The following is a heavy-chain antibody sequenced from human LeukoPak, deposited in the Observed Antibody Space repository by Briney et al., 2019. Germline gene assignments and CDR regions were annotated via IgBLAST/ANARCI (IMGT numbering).Heavy chain of an antibody. CDR2: IIPIFGTA. CDR3: ARDRDGYCTNGVCYEGINWFDP. D-gene: IGHD2-8*01. J-gene: IGHJ5*02. CDR1: GGTFSSYA. Sequence: SVKVSCKASGGTFSSYAISWVRQAPGQGLEWMGGIIPIFGTANYAQKFQGRVTITTDESTSTAYMELSSLRSEDTAVYYCARDRDGYCTNGVCYEGINWFDPWGQGTLVTVSS. V-gene: IGHV1-69*05.